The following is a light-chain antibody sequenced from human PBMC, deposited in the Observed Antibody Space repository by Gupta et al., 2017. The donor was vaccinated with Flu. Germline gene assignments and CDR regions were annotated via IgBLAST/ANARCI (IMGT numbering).Light chain of an antibody. CDR1: HNIDNF. V-gene: IGKV1-39*01. CDR3: QQTANHPYVS. J-gene: IGKJ4*01. Sequence: SSLSASVGDRVFRSCRASHNIDNFLCWYKQKPRQAPFLLIETASTWQRWVASRFSGSGCGKDFALTITSRQPEDFASYFCQQTANHPYVSFGRGTTVEI. CDR2: TAS.